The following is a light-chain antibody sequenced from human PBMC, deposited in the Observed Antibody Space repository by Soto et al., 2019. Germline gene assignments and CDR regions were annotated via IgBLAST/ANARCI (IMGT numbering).Light chain of an antibody. CDR1: QSISSY. V-gene: IGKV1-5*03. J-gene: IGKJ2*01. CDR2: KAS. Sequence: DIQMTQSPSILSASVGDRVTIACRASQSISSYLAWYRQKPGKAPNLLIYKASNLASGVPSRFTGGGSGTDFTLTINSLQPDDSATYFCQQYNSYSYTFGQGTKVDI. CDR3: QQYNSYSYT.